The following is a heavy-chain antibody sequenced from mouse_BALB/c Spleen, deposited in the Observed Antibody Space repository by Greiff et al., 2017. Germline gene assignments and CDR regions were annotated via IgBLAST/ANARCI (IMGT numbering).Heavy chain of an antibody. Sequence: EVKLMESGGGLVQPGGSLRLSCATSGFTFTDYYMSWVRQPPGKALEWLGFIRNKANGYTTEYSASEKGRFTISRDNSQSILYLQMNTLRAEDSATYYCARDYAMDYWGQGTSVTVSA. J-gene: IGHJ4*01. V-gene: IGHV7-3*02. CDR3: ARDYAMDY. CDR2: IRNKANGYTT. CDR1: GFTFTDYY.